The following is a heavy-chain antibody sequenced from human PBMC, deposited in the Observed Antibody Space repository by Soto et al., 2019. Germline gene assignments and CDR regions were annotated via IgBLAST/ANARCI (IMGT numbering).Heavy chain of an antibody. V-gene: IGHV3-21*04. J-gene: IGHJ4*02. Sequence: PGGSLRLSCAASGFTFSSYSMNWVRQAPGKGLEWVSSISSSSSYIYYADSVKGRFTXXXDNSKNTLYLQMNSLRAEDTAVYYCAIRLEQQPQDYWGQGTLVTVSS. D-gene: IGHD6-13*01. CDR1: GFTFSSYS. CDR2: ISSSSSYI. CDR3: AIRLEQQPQDY.